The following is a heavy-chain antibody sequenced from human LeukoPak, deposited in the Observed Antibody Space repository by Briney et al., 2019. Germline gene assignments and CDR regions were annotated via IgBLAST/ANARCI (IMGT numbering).Heavy chain of an antibody. J-gene: IGHJ6*02. CDR2: ISAYNGNT. CDR3: ARDAGDIVLMVYASADYYYYGMDV. D-gene: IGHD2-8*01. V-gene: IGHV1-18*01. Sequence: VASVKVSCKASGYTFTSYGISWVRQAPGQGLEWMGWISAYNGNTNYAQKLQGRVTMTTDTSTSTAYMELRSLRSDDTAVYYCARDAGDIVLMVYASADYYYYGMDVWDQGTTVTVSS. CDR1: GYTFTSYG.